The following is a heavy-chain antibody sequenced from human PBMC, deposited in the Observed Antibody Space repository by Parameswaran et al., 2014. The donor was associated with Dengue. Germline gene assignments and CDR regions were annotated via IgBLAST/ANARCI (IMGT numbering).Heavy chain of an antibody. CDR3: ARAGCGGDCYSPQYWYFDL. CDR2: IIPILGIA. V-gene: IGHV1-69*04. D-gene: IGHD2-21*02. J-gene: IGHJ2*01. Sequence: WVRXAPGQGLEWMGRIIPILGIANYAQKFQGRVTITADKSTSTAYMELSSLRSEDTAVYYCARAGCGGDCYSPQYWYFDLWGRGTLVTVSS.